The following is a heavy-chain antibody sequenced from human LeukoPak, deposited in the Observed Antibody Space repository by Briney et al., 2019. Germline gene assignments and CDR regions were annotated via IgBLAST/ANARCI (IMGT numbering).Heavy chain of an antibody. CDR3: AREWSYESSGYFFYY. D-gene: IGHD3-22*01. J-gene: IGHJ4*02. CDR2: IIPLFGTA. V-gene: IGHV1-69*13. Sequence: SVTVSCTASGGTFSRYGISWVRQAPGQGLEWMGGIIPLFGTANYAQKFQGRVTITADESTSTVYMELNSLRFEDTAVYYCAREWSYESSGYFFYYWGQGTLVTVSS. CDR1: GGTFSRYG.